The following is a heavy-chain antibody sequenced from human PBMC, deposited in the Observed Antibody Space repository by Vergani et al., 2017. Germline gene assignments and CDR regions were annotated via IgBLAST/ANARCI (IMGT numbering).Heavy chain of an antibody. V-gene: IGHV1-69*06. D-gene: IGHD3-22*01. CDR3: AKCQANYYDSSGYYYPTLYYYDGMDV. J-gene: IGHJ6*02. CDR1: GGTFSSYA. Sequence: QVQLVQSGAEVKKPGSSVKVSCKASGGTFSSYAISWVRQAPGQGLEWMGGINPIVGTATYAQKFQGRVTITAGKSTSTAYMELRSLISDDTAVYYCAKCQANYYDSSGYYYPTLYYYDGMDVWGQGTTVTVSS. CDR2: INPIVGTA.